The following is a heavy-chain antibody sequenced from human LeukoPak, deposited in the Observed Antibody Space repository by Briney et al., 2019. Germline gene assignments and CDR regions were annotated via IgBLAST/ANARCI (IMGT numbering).Heavy chain of an antibody. CDR1: GYTFTGYY. V-gene: IGHV1-2*02. J-gene: IGHJ3*02. CDR3: ARESTYSSSWTGAFDI. CDR2: INPNSGGT. D-gene: IGHD6-13*01. Sequence: ASVKVSCKASGYTFTGYYMHWVRQAPGQGLEWMGWINPNSGGTNYAQKFQGRVTMTRDTSISTAYMELSRLRSDDTAVYYCARESTYSSSWTGAFDIWGQGTMVTVSS.